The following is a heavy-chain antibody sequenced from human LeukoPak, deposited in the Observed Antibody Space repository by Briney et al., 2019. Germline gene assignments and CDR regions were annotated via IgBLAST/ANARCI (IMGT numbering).Heavy chain of an antibody. CDR1: GGSINSSPYY. J-gene: IGHJ3*02. CDR3: ARGRAGGYDSSGYYLYRSAFDI. D-gene: IGHD3-22*01. CDR2: ISYSRST. V-gene: IGHV4-39*07. Sequence: SETLSLTCSVSGGSINSSPYYWGWIRQPPGKGLEWIGCISYSRSTYYNPSLKSRVAISVDKSKNQFSLKLSSVTAADTAVYYCARGRAGGYDSSGYYLYRSAFDIWGQGTMVTVSS.